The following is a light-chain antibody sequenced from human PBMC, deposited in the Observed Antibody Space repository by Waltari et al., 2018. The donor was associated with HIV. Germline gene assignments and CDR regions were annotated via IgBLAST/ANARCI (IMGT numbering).Light chain of an antibody. J-gene: IGLJ3*02. CDR3: SSYAGGHSWV. CDR1: SSNVGNYNL. CDR2: EVS. V-gene: IGLV2-23*02. Sequence: QSALTQPASVSGSPGQSIPISCTGPSSNVGNYNLFSWYQHHPGKSPRLLIYEVSQRPSGISNRFSGSKSGNTASLIISGLQAEDEADYYCSSYAGGHSWVFGGGTKLTVL.